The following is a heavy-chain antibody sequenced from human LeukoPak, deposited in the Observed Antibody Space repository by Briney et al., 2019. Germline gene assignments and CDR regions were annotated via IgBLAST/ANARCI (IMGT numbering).Heavy chain of an antibody. D-gene: IGHD2-15*01. CDR2: MNPNSGNT. CDR3: AIFSDIVVVVAAPDAFDI. V-gene: IGHV1-8*01. J-gene: IGHJ3*02. CDR1: GYTFTSYD. Sequence: GASMKDSCKASGYTFTSYDINWVRQTTGQGLEWMGWMNPNSGNTGYAQKFQGRVTMTRNTSISTAYMELSSLRSEDTAVYYCAIFSDIVVVVAAPDAFDIWGQGTMVTVSS.